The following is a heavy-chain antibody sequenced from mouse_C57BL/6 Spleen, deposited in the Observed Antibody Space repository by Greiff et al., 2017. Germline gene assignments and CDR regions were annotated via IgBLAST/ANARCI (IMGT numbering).Heavy chain of an antibody. Sequence: QVQLQQPGAELVRPGSSVKLSCKASGYTFTSYWMHWVKQRPIQGLEWIGNIDPSDSETHYNQKFKDKATLTVDKSSSTAYMQLSSLTSEDSAVYYCAREDGNYYLDYWGQGTTLTVSS. J-gene: IGHJ2*01. CDR2: IDPSDSET. D-gene: IGHD2-1*01. CDR1: GYTFTSYW. CDR3: AREDGNYYLDY. V-gene: IGHV1-52*01.